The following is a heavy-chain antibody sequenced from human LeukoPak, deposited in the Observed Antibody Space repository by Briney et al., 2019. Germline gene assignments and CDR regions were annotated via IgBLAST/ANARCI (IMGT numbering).Heavy chain of an antibody. V-gene: IGHV4-4*07. CDR3: AKEERGDSSVWYEDY. J-gene: IGHJ4*02. Sequence: SETLSLTCTVSGGSISNYYWSWFRQPAGKGLEWIGRIYSSGNTNYNPSLKSRVTMSGDTSKNQFSLKLSSVTAADTAVYYCAKEERGDSSVWYEDYWGQGTLVTVSS. D-gene: IGHD6-19*01. CDR2: IYSSGNT. CDR1: GGSISNYY.